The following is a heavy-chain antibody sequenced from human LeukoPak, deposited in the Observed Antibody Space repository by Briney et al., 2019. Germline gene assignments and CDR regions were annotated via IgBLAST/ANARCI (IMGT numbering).Heavy chain of an antibody. D-gene: IGHD3-9*01. J-gene: IGHJ4*02. CDR3: AKWGDYDVLTGYYVSDY. Sequence: PGGSLRLSCAASGFTFSNYATSWVRQAPGKGLEWVSAITGSGGNTYYADSVKGRFTISRDNSKNTLYLQMNSLRAEDTAVYYCAKWGDYDVLTGYYVSDYWGQGTLVTVSS. CDR2: ITGSGGNT. V-gene: IGHV3-23*01. CDR1: GFTFSNYA.